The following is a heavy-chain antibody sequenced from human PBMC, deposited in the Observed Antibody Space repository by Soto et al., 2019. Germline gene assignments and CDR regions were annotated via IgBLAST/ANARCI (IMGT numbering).Heavy chain of an antibody. CDR3: XXXPSP. J-gene: IGHJ5*02. V-gene: IGHV4-30-2*01. Sequence: QLQLQESGSGLVKPSQTLSLTCAVSGGSISSGGYSWSWIRQPPGKGLEWIGYIYHSGNTYYNPSLKSRVSISVDRSKNQFSLKLSSVTAXXXXXXXXXXXPSPWGQGTLVTVSS. CDR2: IYHSGNT. CDR1: GGSISSGGYS.